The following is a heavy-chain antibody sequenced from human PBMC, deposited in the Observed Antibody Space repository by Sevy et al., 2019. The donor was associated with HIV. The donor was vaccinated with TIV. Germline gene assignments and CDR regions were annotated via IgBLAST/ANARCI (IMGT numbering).Heavy chain of an antibody. D-gene: IGHD2-8*01. CDR2: LSFVCGKI. V-gene: IGHV3-23*01. Sequence: GGSLRLSCAASGFAFYDYSMSWIRQAPGKGLEWVATLSFVCGKINYADSVKGRFTISRDNSKNSFYLQMDNLRVEDTALYYCAREGGTRPHDYWGQGTRVTVSS. CDR1: GFAFYDYS. J-gene: IGHJ4*02. CDR3: AREGGTRPHDY.